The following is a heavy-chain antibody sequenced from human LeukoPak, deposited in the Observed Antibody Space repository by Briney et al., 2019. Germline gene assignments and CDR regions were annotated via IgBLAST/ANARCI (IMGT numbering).Heavy chain of an antibody. CDR3: ARVGGYSYGYKVNHIPNLYYFDY. CDR1: GFTFSSYA. V-gene: IGHV3-30*04. D-gene: IGHD5-18*01. J-gene: IGHJ4*02. Sequence: GGSLRLSCAASGFTFSSYAMHWVRQAPGKGREWVAVISYDGSNKYYADSVKGRFTISRDNSKNTLYLQMNSLRAEDTAVYYCARVGGYSYGYKVNHIPNLYYFDYWGQGTLVTVSS. CDR2: ISYDGSNK.